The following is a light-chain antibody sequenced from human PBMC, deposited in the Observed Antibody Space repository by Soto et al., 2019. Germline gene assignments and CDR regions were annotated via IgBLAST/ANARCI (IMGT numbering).Light chain of an antibody. CDR3: QQSYSTPRT. Sequence: DLQMTQAQSSMSASVGDRVTITCRASQSISSYLNWYQQKPGKAPKLLIYAASSLQSGVPSRFSGSGSGTDFTLTISILQPEDFATYYCQQSYSTPRTFGQGTKVEIK. V-gene: IGKV1-39*01. CDR2: AAS. J-gene: IGKJ1*01. CDR1: QSISSY.